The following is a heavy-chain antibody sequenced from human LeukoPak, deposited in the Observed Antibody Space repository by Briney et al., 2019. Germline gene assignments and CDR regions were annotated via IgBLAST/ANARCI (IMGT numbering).Heavy chain of an antibody. D-gene: IGHD2-21*02. V-gene: IGHV1-46*01. CDR2: INHSGGST. CDR3: AGEGSAYCGGDCSIDY. CDR1: GYTFTSYY. J-gene: IGHJ4*02. Sequence: ASVTVSCKASGYTFTSYYIHWVRQAPGQGLEWMGIINHSGGSTSYAQKFKGRVTMTGDTSTNTVYMELSSLRSEDTAVYYCAGEGSAYCGGDCSIDYWGQGTLVIVSS.